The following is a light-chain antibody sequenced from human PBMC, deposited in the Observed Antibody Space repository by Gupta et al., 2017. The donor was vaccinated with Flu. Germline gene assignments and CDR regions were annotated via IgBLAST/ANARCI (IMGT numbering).Light chain of an antibody. CDR2: EVN. Sequence: QSALTQPPSASGSPGQSVTISCTGTSSDVGCYNYVSWYQQHPGKAPKLIIYEVNKRPSGVPDRFSGSKSGNTASLTVSGLLAEDEADYYCCSYGGSKFFGGGTKLTVL. CDR3: CSYGGSKF. V-gene: IGLV2-8*01. CDR1: SSDVGCYNY. J-gene: IGLJ2*01.